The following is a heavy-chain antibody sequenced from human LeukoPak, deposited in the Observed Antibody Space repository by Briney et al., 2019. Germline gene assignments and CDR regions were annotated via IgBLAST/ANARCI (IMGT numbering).Heavy chain of an antibody. V-gene: IGHV3-74*01. J-gene: IGHJ4*02. CDR1: GATFTSYW. CDR3: AMGPYYYDSSGYYY. D-gene: IGHD3-22*01. Sequence: GGSLRLSCVAAGATFTSYWMHWVRQAPGEGLVWVSRINSDGSSTNYADSVKGRFTISRDNAKNTLYLQMNSLRAEDTAVYYCAMGPYYYDSSGYYYWGQGTLVTVSS. CDR2: INSDGSST.